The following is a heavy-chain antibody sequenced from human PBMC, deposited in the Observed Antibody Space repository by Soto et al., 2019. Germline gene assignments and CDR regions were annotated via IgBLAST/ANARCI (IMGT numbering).Heavy chain of an antibody. CDR2: IYSSGST. V-gene: IGHV4-39*01. J-gene: IGHJ4*02. Sequence: SETLSLTCTVSGGSFSSSSYYWGWIRQPPGKGLEWIGFIYSSGSTYYNPSLKSRVTISVDTSKNQFSLRLSSVTVADTAVYYCARQYMGYSDYWGQGTLVTV. CDR3: ARQYMGYSDY. D-gene: IGHD4-4*01. CDR1: GGSFSSSSYY.